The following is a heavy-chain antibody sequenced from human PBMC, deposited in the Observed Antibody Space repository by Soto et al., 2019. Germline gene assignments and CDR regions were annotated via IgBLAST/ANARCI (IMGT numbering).Heavy chain of an antibody. V-gene: IGHV1-69*01. D-gene: IGHD6-19*01. CDR2: IIPIFGTA. CDR3: ATRGRPGIAVAGAYYYYYGMDV. CDR1: GGTFSSYA. J-gene: IGHJ6*02. Sequence: QVQLVQSGAEVKKPGSSVKVSCKASGGTFSSYAISWVRQAPGQGLEWLGGIIPIFGTANYEQKFQGRVTITADESTSTAYIELSSLRSEDTAVYYCATRGRPGIAVAGAYYYYYGMDVWGQGTTVTVSS.